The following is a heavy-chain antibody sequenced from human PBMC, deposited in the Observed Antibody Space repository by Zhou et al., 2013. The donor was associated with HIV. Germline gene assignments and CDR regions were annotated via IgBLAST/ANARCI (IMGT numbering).Heavy chain of an antibody. CDR3: ARGAEEQQETGGDYYYYYMDV. CDR1: GGTFSSYA. D-gene: IGHD6-13*01. J-gene: IGHJ6*03. V-gene: IGHV1-69*04. Sequence: QVQLVQSGAEVKKPGSSVKVSCKASGGTFSSYAISWVRQAPGQGLEWMGRIIPILGIANYAQKFQGRVTITADKSTSTAYMELSSLRSEDTAVYYCARGAEEQQETGGDYYYYYMDVWGKGTTVTVSS. CDR2: IIPILGIA.